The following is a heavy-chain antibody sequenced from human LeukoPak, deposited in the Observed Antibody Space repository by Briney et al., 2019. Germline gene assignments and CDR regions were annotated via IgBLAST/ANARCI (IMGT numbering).Heavy chain of an antibody. V-gene: IGHV4-59*11. CDR1: GGSISSHY. CDR3: ARDRVDFWSGYSLSWSDP. CDR2: IYYSGST. D-gene: IGHD3-3*01. J-gene: IGHJ5*02. Sequence: PSETLSLTCTVSGGSISSHYWSWIRQPPGKGLEWIGYIYYSGSTNYNPSLKSRVTISVDTSKNQFSLKLSSVTAADTAVYYCARDRVDFWSGYSLSWSDPWGQGTLVTVSS.